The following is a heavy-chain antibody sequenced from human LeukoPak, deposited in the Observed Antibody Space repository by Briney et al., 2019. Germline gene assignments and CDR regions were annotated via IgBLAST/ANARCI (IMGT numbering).Heavy chain of an antibody. Sequence: TSETLSLTCAVYGGSFSGYYWSWIRQPPGKGLEWIGEINHSGSTNYNPSLKSRVTISVDTSKNQFSLKLSSVTAADTAVYYCARGSYRYYYDSSGYYPRVYFDYWGQGTLVTVSS. D-gene: IGHD3-22*01. CDR2: INHSGST. CDR3: ARGSYRYYYDSSGYYPRVYFDY. V-gene: IGHV4-34*01. J-gene: IGHJ4*02. CDR1: GGSFSGYY.